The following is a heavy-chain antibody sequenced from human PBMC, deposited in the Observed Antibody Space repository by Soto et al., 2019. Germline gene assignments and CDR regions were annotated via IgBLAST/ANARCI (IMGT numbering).Heavy chain of an antibody. D-gene: IGHD3-10*01. Sequence: SETLSLTCGVYGGSFSGYYWSWIRQPPGKGLEWIGEINHSEGTNYNPPLKTRVTISVDTSKNQFSLQLSSVTAADTAVYYCARPHYYGSGGYFFWGQGTLVTVTS. CDR3: ARPHYYGSGGYFF. J-gene: IGHJ4*02. CDR2: INHSEGT. V-gene: IGHV4-34*01. CDR1: GGSFSGYY.